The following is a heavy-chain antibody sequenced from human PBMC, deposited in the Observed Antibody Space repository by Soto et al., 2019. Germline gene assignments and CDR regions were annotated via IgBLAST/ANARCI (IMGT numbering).Heavy chain of an antibody. Sequence: GGSLRLSCAASGFTFSSYAMSWVRQAPGKGLEWVSAISGSGGSTYYADSVKGRFTISRDNSKNTLYLQMNSLRAEDTAVYYCTFVVVVAAIPDGDAFDIWGQGTMVTVSS. V-gene: IGHV3-23*01. CDR3: TFVVVVAAIPDGDAFDI. CDR2: ISGSGGST. J-gene: IGHJ3*02. D-gene: IGHD2-15*01. CDR1: GFTFSSYA.